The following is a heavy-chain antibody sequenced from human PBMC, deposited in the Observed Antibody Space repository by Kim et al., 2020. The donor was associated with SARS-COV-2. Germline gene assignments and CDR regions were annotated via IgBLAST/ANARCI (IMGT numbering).Heavy chain of an antibody. CDR2: ISGDGGST. V-gene: IGHV3-43*02. J-gene: IGHJ6*03. CDR3: AKVVGDHFDWLFQYDYSYYMDV. CDR1: GFTFDDFA. D-gene: IGHD3-9*01. Sequence: GGSLRLSCTASGFTFDDFAMHWVRQAPGKGLEWVSLISGDGGSTSYADSVEGRFTISRDNRKNSLYLQMNGLRTEDTALYYCAKVVGDHFDWLFQYDYSYYMDVWGKGTTVTVSS.